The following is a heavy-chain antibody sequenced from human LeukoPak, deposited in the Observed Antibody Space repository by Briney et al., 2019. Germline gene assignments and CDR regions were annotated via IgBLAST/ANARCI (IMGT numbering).Heavy chain of an antibody. CDR2: ISWNSGSI. D-gene: IGHD3-10*01. V-gene: IGHV3-9*01. CDR3: AKEGKAEGGITMVRGVIITWGHLDY. CDR1: GFTFDDYA. Sequence: GGSLRLSCAASGFTFDDYAMHWVRQAPGKGLEWVSGISWNSGSIGYADSVKGRFTISRDNAKNSLYLQMNSLRAEDTALYYCAKEGKAEGGITMVRGVIITWGHLDYWGQGTLVTVSS. J-gene: IGHJ4*02.